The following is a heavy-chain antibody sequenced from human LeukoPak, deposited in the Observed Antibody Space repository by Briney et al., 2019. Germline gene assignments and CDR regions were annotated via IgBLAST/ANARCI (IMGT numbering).Heavy chain of an antibody. D-gene: IGHD3-10*01. CDR3: AKGPGSGSYPSY. CDR2: ISYDGSNK. V-gene: IGHV3-30*18. J-gene: IGHJ4*02. Sequence: GGSLRLSCAASGFTFSIYGMHWVRQAPGKGLEWVAVISYDGSNKYYADSVKGRFTISRDNSKNTLYLQMNSLRAEDTAVYYCAKGPGSGSYPSYWGQGTLVTVSS. CDR1: GFTFSIYG.